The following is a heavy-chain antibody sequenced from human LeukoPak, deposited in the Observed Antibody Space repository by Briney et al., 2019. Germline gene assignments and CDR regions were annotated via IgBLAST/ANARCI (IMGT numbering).Heavy chain of an antibody. CDR1: GFTFSSYG. CDR3: AKAQPGSIAVAGTSDY. CDR2: IRYDGSNK. Sequence: AGGSLRLSCAASGFTFSSYGMHWVHEAPGKGLEWVAFIRYDGSNKYYADSVKGRFTISRDNSKNTLYLQMNSLRAEDTAVYYCAKAQPGSIAVAGTSDYWGQGTLVTVSS. J-gene: IGHJ4*02. V-gene: IGHV3-30*02. D-gene: IGHD6-19*01.